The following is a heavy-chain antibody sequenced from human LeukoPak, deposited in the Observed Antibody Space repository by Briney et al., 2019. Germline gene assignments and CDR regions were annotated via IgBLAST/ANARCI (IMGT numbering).Heavy chain of an antibody. CDR3: ARGSSRSLQYYYYYGMDV. CDR1: GFTFGNHY. CDR2: IHSGGGDI. Sequence: GGSLRLSCEGSGFTFGNHYMSWIRQASGKGLEWVSYIHSGGGDIYYADSVKGRFTTSRDNSKNTLYLQMNSLRAEDTAVYYCARGSSRSLQYYYYYGMDVWGQGTTVTVSS. V-gene: IGHV3-11*04. J-gene: IGHJ6*02. D-gene: IGHD6-13*01.